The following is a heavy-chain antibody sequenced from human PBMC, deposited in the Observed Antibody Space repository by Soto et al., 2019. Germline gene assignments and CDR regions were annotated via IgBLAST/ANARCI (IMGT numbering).Heavy chain of an antibody. J-gene: IGHJ4*02. CDR3: AKGLRYDFWSGYCDY. V-gene: IGHV3-30*18. CDR1: GFTFSSYG. D-gene: IGHD3-3*01. CDR2: ISYDGSNK. Sequence: QVQLVESGGGVVQPGRSLRLSCAASGFTFSSYGMHWVRQAPGKGLEWVAVISYDGSNKYYADSVKSRFTISRDNSKNTLYLQMNSLRAEDTAVYYCAKGLRYDFWSGYCDYWGQGTLVTVSS.